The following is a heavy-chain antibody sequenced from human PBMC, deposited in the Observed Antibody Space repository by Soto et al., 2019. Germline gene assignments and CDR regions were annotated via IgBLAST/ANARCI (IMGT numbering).Heavy chain of an antibody. D-gene: IGHD1-20*01. V-gene: IGHV4-59*01. CDR1: GGSISGSY. Sequence: PSETLSLTCTVSGGSISGSYWEWIRQPPGKRLEWIGYIYYSWSTNYNPSLKSRVTMSLDTSKNQLSLWLTFVTAAATACYYCARGTSNWSWKFNSWGQGILVTVSS. CDR3: ARGTSNWSWKFNS. CDR2: IYYSWST. J-gene: IGHJ4*02.